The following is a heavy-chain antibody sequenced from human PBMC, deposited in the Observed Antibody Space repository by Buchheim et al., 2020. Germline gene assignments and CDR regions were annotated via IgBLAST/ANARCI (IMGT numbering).Heavy chain of an antibody. CDR1: GGSISSYY. CDR2: IYYSGST. CDR3: ARVRVRGYDFWSGYYNWFDP. V-gene: IGHV4-59*01. J-gene: IGHJ5*02. Sequence: QVQLQESGPGLVKPSETLSLTCTVSGGSISSYYWSWIRQPPGKGLEWIGYIYYSGSTNYNPSLKSRVTISVDTSKNQFSLKLSSVTAADTAVYYCARVRVRGYDFWSGYYNWFDPWGQGTL. D-gene: IGHD3-3*01.